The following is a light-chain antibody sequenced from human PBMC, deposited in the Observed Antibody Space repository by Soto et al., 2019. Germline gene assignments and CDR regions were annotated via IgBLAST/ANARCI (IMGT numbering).Light chain of an antibody. CDR3: SSYTSSSTL. J-gene: IGLJ1*01. V-gene: IGLV2-14*01. Sequence: QSVLTQPASVSGSPGQSITISCTGTSSDVGGYNYVSWYQQHPGKAPKLMIYDVSNRPSGVSNRFSGSKSGNTASLTTSGLQAEDEADYYCSSYTSSSTLFGTGTKVTV. CDR2: DVS. CDR1: SSDVGGYNY.